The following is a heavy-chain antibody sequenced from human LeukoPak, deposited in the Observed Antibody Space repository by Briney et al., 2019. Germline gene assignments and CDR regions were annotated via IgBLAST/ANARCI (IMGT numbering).Heavy chain of an antibody. CDR1: GFSFSNYE. CDR2: IRDSGEA. CDR3: ARDRAANQDWVEFDP. D-gene: IGHD3/OR15-3a*01. Sequence: PGGSLRLSCAASGFSFSNYEMSWVRQAPGKGLEWVGLIRDSGEAFYADFARGRFAISRDESENTLYLQMNSLRVEDTAVYFCARDRAANQDWVEFDPWGQGTPVIVSS. J-gene: IGHJ5*02. V-gene: IGHV3-66*03.